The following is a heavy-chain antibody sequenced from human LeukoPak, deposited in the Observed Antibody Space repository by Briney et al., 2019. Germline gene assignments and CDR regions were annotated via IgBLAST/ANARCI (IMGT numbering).Heavy chain of an antibody. J-gene: IGHJ4*02. CDR2: IYPGDSDT. CDR1: GYSFTSYW. CDR3: ARLPGIVATIERYFDY. D-gene: IGHD5-12*01. V-gene: IGHV5-51*01. Sequence: GESLKISCKGSGYSFTSYWIGWVRQMPGKGPEWMGIIYPGDSDTRYSPSFQGQVTISADKSISTAYLQWSSLKASDTAMYYCARLPGIVATIERYFDYWGQGTLVTVSS.